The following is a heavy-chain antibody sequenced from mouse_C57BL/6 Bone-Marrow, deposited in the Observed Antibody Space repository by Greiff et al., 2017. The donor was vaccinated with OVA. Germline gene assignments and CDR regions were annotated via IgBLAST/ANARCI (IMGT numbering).Heavy chain of an antibody. J-gene: IGHJ3*01. CDR1: GYTFTSYW. D-gene: IGHD1-1*01. V-gene: IGHV1-7*01. CDR2: INPSSGYT. Sequence: VQLQQSGAELAKPGASVKLSCKASGYTFTSYWMHWVKQRPGQGLEWIGYINPSSGYTKYNQKFKDKATLTAVKSSSTAYMQLSSLTYEDSAVYYCARLLAWFAYWGQGTLVTVSA. CDR3: ARLLAWFAY.